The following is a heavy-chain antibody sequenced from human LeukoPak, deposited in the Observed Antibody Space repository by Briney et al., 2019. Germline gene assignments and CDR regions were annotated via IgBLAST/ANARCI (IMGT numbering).Heavy chain of an antibody. J-gene: IGHJ5*02. V-gene: IGHV3-48*03. CDR1: GSTFSSNE. CDR2: ISSGGGTI. CDR3: ATDVYFDP. D-gene: IGHD3-10*02. Sequence: PGGCLRPAWAASGSTFSSNEMYCVRQPPGKGLEWVSYISSGGGTIHYADSVKGRFTISTDNAKNSLYLQMNSLRAGDSSLYYLATDVYFDPWGQGTLVTVSS.